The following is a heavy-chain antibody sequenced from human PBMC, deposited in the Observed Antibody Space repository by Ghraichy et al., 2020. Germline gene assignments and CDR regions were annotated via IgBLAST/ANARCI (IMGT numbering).Heavy chain of an antibody. CDR3: AREYCSGGRCFFGTGGSHFDY. V-gene: IGHV3-74*01. D-gene: IGHD2-15*01. J-gene: IGHJ4*02. CDR1: GFTLSNFW. CDR2: IKSDGSST. Sequence: GGSLRLSCAASGFTLSNFWMHWVRQAPGKGLVWVSRIKSDGSSTIYADSVKGRFTISRDNAKNTLYLQMNRLSAEDMAVYYCAREYCSGGRCFFGTGGSHFDYWGQGTLVTVSS.